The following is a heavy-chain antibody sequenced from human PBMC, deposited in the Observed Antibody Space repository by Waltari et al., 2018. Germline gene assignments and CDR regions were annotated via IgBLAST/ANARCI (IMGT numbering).Heavy chain of an antibody. J-gene: IGHJ4*02. Sequence: QLIQSAAQVKSPGATVKVSCPAFGYTLTDYYMHWMQQVPGKGPEWMARLDPENGATEFADRFQGRLTVTADTSTDTAYMELSGLTSEDTATYYCANSMSGPRVQWGQGTQVTVSP. CDR1: GYTLTDYY. CDR3: ANSMSGPRVQ. V-gene: IGHV1-69-2*01. CDR2: LDPENGAT. D-gene: IGHD3-3*01.